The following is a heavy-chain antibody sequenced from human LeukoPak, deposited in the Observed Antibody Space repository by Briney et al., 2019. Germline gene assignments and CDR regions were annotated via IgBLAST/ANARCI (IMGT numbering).Heavy chain of an antibody. CDR2: INQDGSKE. J-gene: IGHJ4*02. Sequence: GGSLRLSCAASGFTFSNYWMTWVGQAPGTGLECVAHINQDGSKEYYMDSVKARFTISRDNAKNSLSLQMNSLRAEDTAVYYCVRDGGVSGYDLLDYWGQGTLVTVSS. V-gene: IGHV3-7*01. CDR1: GFTFSNYW. CDR3: VRDGGVSGYDLLDY. D-gene: IGHD5-12*01.